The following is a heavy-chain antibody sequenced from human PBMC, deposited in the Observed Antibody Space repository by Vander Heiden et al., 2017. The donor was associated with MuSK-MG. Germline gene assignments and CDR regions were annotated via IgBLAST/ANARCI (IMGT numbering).Heavy chain of an antibody. D-gene: IGHD1-26*01. V-gene: IGHV3-7*04. CDR1: GFTFRSYW. CDR2: RKQDGSEK. CDR3: ARVAGSGNYHYHYMDV. J-gene: IGHJ6*03. Sequence: EVQLVESGGGLVQRGGSLRLPCAASGFTFRSYWTGWVRQAPGKGLEWVANRKQDGSEKYYVDSVKGRFTISRDNAKNSLYLQMNSLRAEDTAVYYCARVAGSGNYHYHYMDVWGKGTTVTVSS.